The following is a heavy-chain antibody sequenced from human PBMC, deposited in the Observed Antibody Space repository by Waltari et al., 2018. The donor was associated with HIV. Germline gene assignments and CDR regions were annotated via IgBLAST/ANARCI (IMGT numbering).Heavy chain of an antibody. CDR3: SRDTFGEYDF. D-gene: IGHD3-3*01. Sequence: EVQLVQSGGGLIKPGGYLRLSCAASGFSVTNYWMHWVRQSPGKGLVWVSRINIDGRTIDYADSVKGRFTISRDSAKNTLSLQMNSLREEDTAVYYCSRDTFGEYDFWGQGALVTVSS. J-gene: IGHJ4*02. CDR1: GFSVTNYW. V-gene: IGHV3-74*01. CDR2: INIDGRTI.